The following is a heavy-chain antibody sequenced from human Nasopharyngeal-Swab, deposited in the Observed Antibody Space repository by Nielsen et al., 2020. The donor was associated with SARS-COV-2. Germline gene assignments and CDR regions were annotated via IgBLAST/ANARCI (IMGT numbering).Heavy chain of an antibody. Sequence: SGPTVANPTQTLTLTCTFSEFSLRTSKAGVNWIRQTPGKALEWIALLYWDDDNRYSPSLKSRITITKDTSKNQVVLTMTNMDPVDAATYYCVHSSGWRLDYWGQGTLVTVSS. CDR3: VHSSGWRLDY. CDR2: LYWDDDN. V-gene: IGHV2-5*02. J-gene: IGHJ4*02. D-gene: IGHD6-19*01. CDR1: EFSLRTSKAG.